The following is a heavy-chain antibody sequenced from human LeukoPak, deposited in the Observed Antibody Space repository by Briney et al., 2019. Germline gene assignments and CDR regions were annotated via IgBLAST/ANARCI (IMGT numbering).Heavy chain of an antibody. CDR1: GYTFTGYY. D-gene: IGHD5-18*01. J-gene: IGHJ4*02. CDR2: INPNSGGT. CDR3: ARGRHLDTATFDENN. V-gene: IGHV1-2*02. Sequence: ASVKVSCKASGYTFTGYYMHWVRQAPGQGLEWMGWINPNSGGTNYAQKFQGRVTMTRDTSISTAYMELSSLRSDDTAAYYCARGRHLDTATFDENNWGQGTLVTVSS.